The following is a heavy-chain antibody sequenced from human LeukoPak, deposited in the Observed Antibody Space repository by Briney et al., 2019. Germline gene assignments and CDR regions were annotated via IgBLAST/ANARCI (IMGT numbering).Heavy chain of an antibody. J-gene: IGHJ3*02. CDR3: ARTTRSWYEDNDAFDI. V-gene: IGHV1-3*01. D-gene: IGHD6-13*01. CDR2: INAGNGNT. CDR1: AYTFTIYT. Sequence: ASVKVSCKASAYTFTIYTIHWVRQAPGQRLEWMGWINAGNGNTRYSQNFQGRVTITRDTSATTAYMELSSLRSEDTAVYYCARTTRSWYEDNDAFDIWGQGTTVTVSS.